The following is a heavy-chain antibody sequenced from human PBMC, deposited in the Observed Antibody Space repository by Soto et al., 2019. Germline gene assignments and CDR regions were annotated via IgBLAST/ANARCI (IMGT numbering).Heavy chain of an antibody. V-gene: IGHV1-69*13. D-gene: IGHD6-19*01. Sequence: SVKVSCKAPGGTFSSYAISWVRQAPGQGLEWMGGIIPIFGTANYAQKFQGRVTITADESTSTAYMELSSLRSEDTAVYYCASRIGSGWFNWFDPWGQGTLVTVSS. CDR1: GGTFSSYA. J-gene: IGHJ5*02. CDR2: IIPIFGTA. CDR3: ASRIGSGWFNWFDP.